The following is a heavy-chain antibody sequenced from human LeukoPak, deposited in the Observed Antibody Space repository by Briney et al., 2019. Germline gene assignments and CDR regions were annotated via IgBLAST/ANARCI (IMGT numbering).Heavy chain of an antibody. V-gene: IGHV4-59*03. J-gene: IGHJ6*02. CDR3: AGLKCISTTCPSRYVMEV. CDR2: IYYSGST. D-gene: IGHD2-2*01. Sequence: SETLSLTCSVSGGSISSYYWSWIRQPPGKGLEYIGYIYYSGSTNYNPSLNSRVTLSVHTSKAQFSLNWSSVPAADPAVYYCAGLKCISTTCPSRYVMEVWGQGTRVTVSS. CDR1: GGSISSYY.